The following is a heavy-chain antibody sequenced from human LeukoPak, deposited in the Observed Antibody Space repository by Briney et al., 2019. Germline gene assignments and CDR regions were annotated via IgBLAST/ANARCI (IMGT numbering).Heavy chain of an antibody. CDR1: GYTFTGYY. J-gene: IGHJ2*01. V-gene: IGHV1-2*02. Sequence: GASVKVSCKASGYTFTGYYLHWVRQAPGQGLEWMGWINPKSGGTNYAQKFQGRVTMTRGTSISTAFMELSRLRSDDTAVYYCAREGSSGFYEPEWRYWYLDLWGRGTLVTVSS. CDR3: AREGSSGFYEPEWRYWYLDL. D-gene: IGHD6-19*01. CDR2: INPKSGGT.